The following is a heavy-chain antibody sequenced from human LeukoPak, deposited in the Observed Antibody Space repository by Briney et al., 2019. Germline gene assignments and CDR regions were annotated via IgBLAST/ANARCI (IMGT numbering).Heavy chain of an antibody. Sequence: GGSLRLSCAASGFTFSNYAMHWVRQAPGKGLEWVSGISWNSGSIGYADSVKGRFTISRDNAKNSLYLQMNSLRAEDTALYYCAKDNDYGGLHDAFDIWGQGTMVTVSS. D-gene: IGHD4-23*01. V-gene: IGHV3-9*01. CDR2: ISWNSGSI. CDR1: GFTFSNYA. CDR3: AKDNDYGGLHDAFDI. J-gene: IGHJ3*02.